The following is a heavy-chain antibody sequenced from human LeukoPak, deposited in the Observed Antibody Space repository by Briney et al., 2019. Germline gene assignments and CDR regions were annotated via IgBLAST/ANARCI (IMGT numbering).Heavy chain of an antibody. V-gene: IGHV4-39*07. Sequence: PSETLSLTCTVSGGSISSYYWSWIRQPPGKGLEWIGSIYYSGSTDYNPSLKSRVTISLDTSKNQISLKLSSVTAADTAVYYCARVSGQYYFYYYMDVWGKGTTVTVSS. CDR1: GGSISSYY. J-gene: IGHJ6*03. CDR3: ARVSGQYYFYYYMDV. CDR2: IYYSGST.